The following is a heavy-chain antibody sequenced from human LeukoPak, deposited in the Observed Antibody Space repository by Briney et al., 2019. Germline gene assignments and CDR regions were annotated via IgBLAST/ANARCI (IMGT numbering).Heavy chain of an antibody. CDR1: GGSISSYY. V-gene: IGHV4-59*01. D-gene: IGHD5-12*01. J-gene: IGHJ4*02. CDR2: IYYSGST. CDR3: ARVGPDSGYDPYYFDY. Sequence: SETLSLTCTVSGGSISSYYWSWVRQPPGKGLEWVGYIYYSGSTNYNPYLKSRVTISVDTSKNQFSLKLSSVPAADTAVYYCARVGPDSGYDPYYFDYWGQGTLVTVSS.